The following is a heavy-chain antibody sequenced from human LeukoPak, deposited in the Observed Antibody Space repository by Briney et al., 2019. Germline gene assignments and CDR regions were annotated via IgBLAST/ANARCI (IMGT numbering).Heavy chain of an antibody. CDR3: ATPTMVYASRTADY. J-gene: IGHJ4*02. CDR2: IYYSGST. V-gene: IGHV4-39*02. Sequence: SETLSLTCTVSGGSISSSDYYWGWIPQPPGKGLEWIGTIYYSGSTSYNPSLQSRVTISADTSKNHFSLKLRSVTAADTAVYYCATPTMVYASRTADYWGQGTLVTVSS. D-gene: IGHD2-8*01. CDR1: GGSISSSDYY.